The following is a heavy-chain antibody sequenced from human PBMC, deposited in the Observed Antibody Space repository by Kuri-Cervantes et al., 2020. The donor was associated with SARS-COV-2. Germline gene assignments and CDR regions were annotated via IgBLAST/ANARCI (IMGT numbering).Heavy chain of an antibody. CDR1: GFTFSSYA. V-gene: IGHV3-23*01. J-gene: IGHJ6*02. D-gene: IGHD3-10*01. Sequence: GGSLRLSCAASGFTFSSYAMSWVRQAPGKGLEWVSAISGSGGSTYYADSVRGRFTISRDNSKNTLYLLMNSLRAEDTAVYYCAKGVVGVGYSVPLQGSGEPYGMDVWGQGTTVTVSS. CDR2: ISGSGGST. CDR3: AKGVVGVGYSVPLQGSGEPYGMDV.